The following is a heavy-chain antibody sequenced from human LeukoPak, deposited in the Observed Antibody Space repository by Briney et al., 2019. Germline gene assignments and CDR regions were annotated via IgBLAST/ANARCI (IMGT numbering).Heavy chain of an antibody. D-gene: IGHD3-10*01. V-gene: IGHV4-59*01. CDR3: ARGVGELLSYYYYYYMDV. CDR1: GGSISSYY. CDR2: ISYPGST. J-gene: IGHJ6*03. Sequence: PSETLSLTCTVSGGSISSYYWSWIRQPPGKGLDWIGYISYPGSTNYNPPLNSRVTISIDTSKNQFSLKLSSVTAADTAVYYCARGVGELLSYYYYYYMDVWGKGTTVTISS.